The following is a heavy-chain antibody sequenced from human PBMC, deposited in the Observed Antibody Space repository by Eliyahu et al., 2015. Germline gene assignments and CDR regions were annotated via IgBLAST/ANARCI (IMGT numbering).Heavy chain of an antibody. D-gene: IGHD6-19*01. CDR1: GDSISSSNYY. CDR3: ARLSRSSGWAFDY. Sequence: QLQLQESGPGLVKPSETLSLTCTVSGDSISSSNYYWGWIRQPPGKGLEWIGTFYYSGGTYYNPSLKSRVTISVDTSKNQFSLKLSSVTAADTAVYYCARLSRSSGWAFDYWGQGTLVTVSP. V-gene: IGHV4-39*01. J-gene: IGHJ4*02. CDR2: FYYSGGT.